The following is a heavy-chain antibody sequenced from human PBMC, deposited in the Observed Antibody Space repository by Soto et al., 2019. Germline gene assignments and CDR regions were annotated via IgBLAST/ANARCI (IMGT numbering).Heavy chain of an antibody. J-gene: IGHJ5*02. CDR3: ARALPTDILTGYYKVNWFDP. V-gene: IGHV3-48*01. CDR2: ISSSSSTI. D-gene: IGHD3-9*01. CDR1: EFTFSSYS. Sequence: GGSLRLSCAASEFTFSSYSMNWVRQAPGKGLEWVSYISSSSSTIYYADSVKGRFTISRDNAKNSLYLQMNSLRAEDTAVYYCARALPTDILTGYYKVNWFDPWGQGTLVTVS.